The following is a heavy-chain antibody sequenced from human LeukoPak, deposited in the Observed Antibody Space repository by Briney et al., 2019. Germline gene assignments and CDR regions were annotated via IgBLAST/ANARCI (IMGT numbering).Heavy chain of an antibody. CDR2: IYYSGST. D-gene: IGHD6-19*01. CDR3: ATRGGQWLPFDY. V-gene: IGHV4-39*07. J-gene: IGHJ4*02. Sequence: PSETLSLTCTVSGGSISSSSYYWGWIRQPPGKGLEWIGSIYYSGSTYYNPSLKSRVTISVDTSKNQFSLKLSSVTAADTAVYYCATRGGQWLPFDYWGQGTLVTVSS. CDR1: GGSISSSSYY.